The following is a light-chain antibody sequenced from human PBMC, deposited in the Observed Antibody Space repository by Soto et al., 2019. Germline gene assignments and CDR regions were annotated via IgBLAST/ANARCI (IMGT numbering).Light chain of an antibody. Sequence: QSALTQPASVSGSVGQSITISCTGTSSDVGGYDFVSWYQHHPGKAPKLMIYDVNKRPSGVPDRFSGSKSGNTASLTISGLQAEDEADYYCCSYAGSYTWVFGGGTKVTVL. CDR1: SSDVGGYDF. J-gene: IGLJ3*02. CDR2: DVN. V-gene: IGLV2-11*01. CDR3: CSYAGSYTWV.